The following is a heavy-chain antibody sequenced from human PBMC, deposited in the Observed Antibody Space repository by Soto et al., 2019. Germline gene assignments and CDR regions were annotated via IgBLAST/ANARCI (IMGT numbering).Heavy chain of an antibody. V-gene: IGHV4-59*01. CDR3: ARAYGGYAGDY. CDR1: GGSISSYY. Sequence: QVQLQESGPGLVKPSETLSLTCTVSGGSISSYYWSWIRQPPGKGLEWIGYIYYSGSTNYNPSLTSRVTISVDTSKNQFSLKLSSVTAADTAVYYCARAYGGYAGDYWGQGTLVTVSS. CDR2: IYYSGST. J-gene: IGHJ4*02. D-gene: IGHD5-12*01.